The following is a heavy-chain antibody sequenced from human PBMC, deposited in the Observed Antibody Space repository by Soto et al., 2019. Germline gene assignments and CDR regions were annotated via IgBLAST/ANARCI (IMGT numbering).Heavy chain of an antibody. CDR3: AHLVVAGLTYYFDY. CDR1: GFSLSTSAVG. Sequence: QITLKESGPTLVKPTQTLTLTCTLSGFSLSTSAVGVGWIRQPPGKALEWLAFIYCDDDKPYSTSLKSRLTITKDTSKTQVVLAMTNIDPVETATYYCAHLVVAGLTYYFDYWGQGTLVTVSS. D-gene: IGHD2-15*01. CDR2: IYCDDDK. V-gene: IGHV2-5*02. J-gene: IGHJ4*02.